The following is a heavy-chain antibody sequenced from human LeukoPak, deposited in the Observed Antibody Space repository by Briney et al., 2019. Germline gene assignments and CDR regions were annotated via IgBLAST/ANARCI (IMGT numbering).Heavy chain of an antibody. CDR3: ARDKSIPNLDAFDI. Sequence: PGGSLRLSCAASGFIFRRYWMTWVRQAPGKGLEWVANIKQDGSEKNYLDSVRGRFTISRDDARNSLYLQMDSLRVKDTAVYYCARDKSIPNLDAFDIWGQGTMVTVSS. V-gene: IGHV3-7*05. CDR1: GFIFRRYW. D-gene: IGHD1-14*01. J-gene: IGHJ3*02. CDR2: IKQDGSEK.